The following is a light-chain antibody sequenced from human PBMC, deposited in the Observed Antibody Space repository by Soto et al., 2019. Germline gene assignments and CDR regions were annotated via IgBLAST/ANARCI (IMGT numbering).Light chain of an antibody. V-gene: IGKV3-15*01. CDR2: DTS. CDR3: QPYNNWPLT. Sequence: EILMTQSPDTLSVCPGESATLSCRASQRVYSNLAWYQHKPGQTPRILIYDTSTRATGVPTRFSGSRSGAEFTLTINSLQPEDFAVYYCQPYNNWPLTFGGGTKVDIK. J-gene: IGKJ4*01. CDR1: QRVYSN.